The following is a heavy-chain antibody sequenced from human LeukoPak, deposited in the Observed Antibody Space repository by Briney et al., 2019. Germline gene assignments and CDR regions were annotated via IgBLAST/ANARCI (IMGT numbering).Heavy chain of an antibody. CDR2: IYSGGST. J-gene: IGHJ4*02. D-gene: IGHD1-26*01. Sequence: QSGGSLRLSCAASGFTVSSNYMSWVRQAPGKGLEWVSVIYSGGSTYYADSVKGRFTISRDNAKNSLYLQMNSLRAEDTAVYYCARDLSQWELLNWGQGTLVTVSS. CDR3: ARDLSQWELLN. V-gene: IGHV3-53*01. CDR1: GFTVSSNY.